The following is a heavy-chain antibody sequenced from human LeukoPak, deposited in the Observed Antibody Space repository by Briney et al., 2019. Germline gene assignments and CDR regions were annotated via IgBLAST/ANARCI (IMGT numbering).Heavy chain of an antibody. V-gene: IGHV1-69*04. D-gene: IGHD4-17*01. Sequence: GASVKVSCKASGGTFSSYAISWVRHAPGQGLEWMEKIIPSLGIANYAQKFHGRVTITAHKSTSTAYVELSSLRFDDTAVYYCARPMTPVTTSGMDVWAQGTRVTVSS. J-gene: IGHJ6*02. CDR2: IIPSLGIA. CDR3: ARPMTPVTTSGMDV. CDR1: GGTFSSYA.